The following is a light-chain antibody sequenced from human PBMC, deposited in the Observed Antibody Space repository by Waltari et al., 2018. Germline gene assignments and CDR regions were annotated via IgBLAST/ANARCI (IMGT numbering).Light chain of an antibody. CDR3: CSYAGSSSLV. J-gene: IGLJ3*02. V-gene: IGLV2-11*01. CDR2: DVS. CDR1: STDVGGYNY. Sequence: QSALTQPRPVSGSPGQSVTISCSGTSTDVGGYNYVSWYQQHPGKAPKLIIYDVSKRPSGVPDRFSGSKSGNTASLTISGLQSEDEADYFCCSYAGSSSLVFGGGSSLTVL.